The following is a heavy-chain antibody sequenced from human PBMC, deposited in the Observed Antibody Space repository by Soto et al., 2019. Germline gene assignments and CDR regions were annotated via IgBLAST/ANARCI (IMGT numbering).Heavy chain of an antibody. D-gene: IGHD1-26*01. CDR3: ARDGGRDSGGIDY. J-gene: IGHJ4*02. V-gene: IGHV1-69*01. CDR2: IIPIFGTA. Sequence: QVQLVQSGAEVKKPGSSVKVSCKASGGTFSSYSINWVRQAPGQGLEWMGEIIPIFGTANYAQKFQGRVTITADESTSTAYMDLSSRRSEDTAVYYCARDGGRDSGGIDYWGQGTLVTVSS. CDR1: GGTFSSYS.